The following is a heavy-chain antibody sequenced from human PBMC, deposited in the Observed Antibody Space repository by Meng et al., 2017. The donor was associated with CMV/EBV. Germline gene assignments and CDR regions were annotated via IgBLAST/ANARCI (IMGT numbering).Heavy chain of an antibody. CDR1: GFTFSSYS. V-gene: IGHV3-48*04. CDR3: ARDGRNFWSGDDAFDI. CDR2: ISSSSTI. D-gene: IGHD3-3*01. Sequence: GGSLRLSCAASGFTFSSYSMNWVRQAPGKGLEWVSYISSSSTIYYADSVKGRFTISRDNAKNSLYLQMNSLRAEDTAVYYCARDGRNFWSGDDAFDIWGQGTMVTVSS. J-gene: IGHJ3*02.